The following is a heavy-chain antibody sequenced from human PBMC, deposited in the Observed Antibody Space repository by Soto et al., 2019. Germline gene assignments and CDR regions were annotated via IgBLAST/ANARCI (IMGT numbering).Heavy chain of an antibody. CDR1: GFIFRAWF. CDR2: ISKDSGRAT. J-gene: IGHJ4*02. D-gene: IGHD6-13*01. Sequence: SGGSLRLSCAASGFIFRAWFMSWIRQAPGKGLEWISYISKDSGRATRYADSVKGRFTISRDNAKNSLFLQMNNLTVEDTAVYYCAKVSSSWYAGFFDLWGQGTLVTVSS. CDR3: AKVSSSWYAGFFDL. V-gene: IGHV3-11*01.